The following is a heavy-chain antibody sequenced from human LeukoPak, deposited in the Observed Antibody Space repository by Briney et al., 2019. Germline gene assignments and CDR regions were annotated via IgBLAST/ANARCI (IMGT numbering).Heavy chain of an antibody. Sequence: VASVKVSCEASGYTFTSYGISWVRQAPGQGLEWMAWIRAYNGNTNYAQKLKGRVTMTTDTSTSTAYMELSSLRSDDTAVYYCARRVDQYSSGWYPGYYYYYYMDVWGKGTTVTVSS. D-gene: IGHD6-19*01. V-gene: IGHV1-18*01. CDR2: IRAYNGNT. CDR3: ARRVDQYSSGWYPGYYYYYYMDV. CDR1: GYTFTSYG. J-gene: IGHJ6*03.